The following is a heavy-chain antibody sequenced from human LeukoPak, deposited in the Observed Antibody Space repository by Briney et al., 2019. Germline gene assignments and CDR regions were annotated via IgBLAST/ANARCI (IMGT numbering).Heavy chain of an antibody. V-gene: IGHV3-30*01. J-gene: IGHJ4*02. CDR1: GFTSSSYA. D-gene: IGHD5-24*01. CDR3: ARSSRDGYNWGDY. CDR2: ISYDGSNK. Sequence: GGSLRLSCAASGFTSSSYAMRWVRQAPGKGLEWVAVISYDGSNKYYADSVKGRFTISRDNSKNTLYLQMNSLRAEDTAVYYCARSSRDGYNWGDYWGQGTLVTVSS.